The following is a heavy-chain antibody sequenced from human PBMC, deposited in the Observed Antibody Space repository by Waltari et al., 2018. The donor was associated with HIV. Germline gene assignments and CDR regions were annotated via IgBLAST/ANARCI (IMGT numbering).Heavy chain of an antibody. D-gene: IGHD1-26*01. Sequence: QEQLVQSGAEVKKTGSSVKVSCQVSGGTFRSNAISWVRQAPGHGLEWMGGIILIFGATNYAQKFHGRLTINADESTGTVYMELSNLTFEDTAVYYCARGSSGSYRWFDPWGHGTLVTVSS. CDR2: IILIFGAT. J-gene: IGHJ5*02. CDR1: GGTFRSNA. CDR3: ARGSSGSYRWFDP. V-gene: IGHV1-69*01.